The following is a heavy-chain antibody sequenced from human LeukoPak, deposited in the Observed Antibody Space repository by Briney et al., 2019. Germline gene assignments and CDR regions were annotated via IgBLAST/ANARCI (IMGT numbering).Heavy chain of an antibody. CDR1: GFTFDDYA. V-gene: IGHV3-9*01. CDR3: ATGPPDYYDSSGYLFDY. D-gene: IGHD3-22*01. Sequence: PGRSLRLSCAASGFTFDDYAMHWVRQAPGKGLEWVSGISWNSGSIGYADSVKGRFTISRDNAKNSLYLQMNSLRAEDTALYYCATGPPDYYDSSGYLFDYWGQGTLVTVSS. J-gene: IGHJ4*02. CDR2: ISWNSGSI.